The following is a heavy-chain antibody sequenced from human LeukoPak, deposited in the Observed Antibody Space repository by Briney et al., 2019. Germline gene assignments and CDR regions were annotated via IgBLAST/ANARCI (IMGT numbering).Heavy chain of an antibody. CDR2: IKQDGREK. Sequence: GGSLRLSCAAVGLTLTSDWMSWVRQAPGKGLEGVANIKQDGREKYYVDSVKGRFTISRDNAKNSLYLQMLSFRAEDTAVYSCTRAFTTGQESSSWYLGVVPSPFDYWGQGTLVTVSS. J-gene: IGHJ4*02. D-gene: IGHD6-13*01. CDR1: GLTLTSDW. CDR3: TRAFTTGQESSSWYLGVVPSPFDY. V-gene: IGHV3-7*04.